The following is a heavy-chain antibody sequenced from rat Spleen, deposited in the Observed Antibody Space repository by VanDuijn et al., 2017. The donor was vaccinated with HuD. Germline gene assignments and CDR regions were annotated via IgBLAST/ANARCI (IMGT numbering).Heavy chain of an antibody. Sequence: EVQLVETGEGLVQPGRSLKLSCVASGFTFNRYWLYWVRQAPGKGLEWVSSIDTGGSTYYPDSVKGRFTISRDNAKSTLYLQMDSLRSEDTATYDGARDGYNNPFDYWGQGVMVTVSS. CDR1: GFTFNRYW. D-gene: IGHD1-10*01. CDR2: IDTGGST. CDR3: ARDGYNNPFDY. V-gene: IGHV5-58*01. J-gene: IGHJ2*01.